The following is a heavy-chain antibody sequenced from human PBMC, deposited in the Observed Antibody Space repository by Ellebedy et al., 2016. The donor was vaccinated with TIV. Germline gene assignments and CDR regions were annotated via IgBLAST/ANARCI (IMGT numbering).Heavy chain of an antibody. CDR1: GYSFTSND. CDR3: ARGLWFGELDV. V-gene: IGHV1-18*01. J-gene: IGHJ6*02. CDR2: IGAYNGNT. D-gene: IGHD3-10*01. Sequence: AASVKVSCKASGYSFTSNDISWVRQAPGQGLEWMGWIGAYNGNTNYAQKFQGRVTMTTDTSTSIVYMDLRSLRSSDTAVYYCARGLWFGELDVWGQGTTVTVSS.